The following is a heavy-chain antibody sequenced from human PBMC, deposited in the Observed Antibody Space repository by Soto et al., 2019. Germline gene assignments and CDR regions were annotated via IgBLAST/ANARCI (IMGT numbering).Heavy chain of an antibody. CDR3: KTELTWNPLERYFEN. CDR2: IKSIGDGGTI. V-gene: IGHV3-15*07. J-gene: IGHJ4*02. D-gene: IGHD1-1*01. CDR1: GFTFKNGY. Sequence: GGSLRLSCAASGFTFKNGYMNWVRQAPGKGLEWVGRIKSIGDGGTIDYAPLARGRFTISRDDSKSTLYLQMSSLNTEDTALYFCKTELTWNPLERYFENWGQGTLVTVSS.